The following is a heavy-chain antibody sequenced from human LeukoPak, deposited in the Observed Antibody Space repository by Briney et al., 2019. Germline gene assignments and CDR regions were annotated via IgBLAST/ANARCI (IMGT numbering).Heavy chain of an antibody. CDR1: GGSISGGGYS. J-gene: IGHJ4*02. CDR2: IYHSGST. Sequence: SQTLSLTCAVSGGSISGGGYSWSWIRQPPGKGLEWIGYIYHSGSTYYNPSLKSRVTISVDRSKNQFSLKLSSVTAADTAVYYCARVVGGTLDYWGQGTLVTVSS. D-gene: IGHD1-14*01. V-gene: IGHV4-30-2*01. CDR3: ARVVGGTLDY.